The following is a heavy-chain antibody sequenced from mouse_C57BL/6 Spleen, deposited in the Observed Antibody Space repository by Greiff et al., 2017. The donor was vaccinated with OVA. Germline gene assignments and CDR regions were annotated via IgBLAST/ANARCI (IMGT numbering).Heavy chain of an antibody. V-gene: IGHV1-26*01. CDR3: ADGSSHFDY. D-gene: IGHD1-1*01. CDR1: GYTFTDYY. J-gene: IGHJ2*01. Sequence: EVQLQQSGPELVKPGASVKISCKASGYTFTDYYMNWVKQSHGKSLEWIGDINPNNGGTSYNQKFKGKATLTVDKSSSTAYMELRSLTSEDSAVYYCADGSSHFDYWGQGTTLTVSS. CDR2: INPNNGGT.